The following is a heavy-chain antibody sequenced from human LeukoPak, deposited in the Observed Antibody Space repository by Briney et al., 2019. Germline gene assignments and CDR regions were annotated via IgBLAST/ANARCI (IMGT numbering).Heavy chain of an antibody. CDR2: ISYDGSNT. J-gene: IGHJ4*02. CDR3: AKDLEPYTSGWYGDY. CDR1: GFTFSSYG. D-gene: IGHD6-19*01. V-gene: IGHV3-30*18. Sequence: PGGSLRLSCAASGFTFSSYGMQWVRQAPGKGLEWVAVISYDGSNTYCADSVKGRFTISRDNSKNTLYLQMNSLSAEDAAVYPCAKDLEPYTSGWYGDYWGQGTLVTVSS.